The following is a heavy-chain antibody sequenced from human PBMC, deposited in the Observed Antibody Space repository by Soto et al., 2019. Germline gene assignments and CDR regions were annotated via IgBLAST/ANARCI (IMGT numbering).Heavy chain of an antibody. J-gene: IGHJ4*02. Sequence: PGGSLRLSCAASGFTFSSYGMHWVRQAPGKGLEWVAVISYDGSNKYYADSVKGRFTISRDNSKNTLYLQMNSLRAEDTAVYYCAKEPYYYGSGSYYPNYIDYWGQGTLVTVSS. CDR3: AKEPYYYGSGSYYPNYIDY. CDR2: ISYDGSNK. D-gene: IGHD3-10*01. CDR1: GFTFSSYG. V-gene: IGHV3-30*18.